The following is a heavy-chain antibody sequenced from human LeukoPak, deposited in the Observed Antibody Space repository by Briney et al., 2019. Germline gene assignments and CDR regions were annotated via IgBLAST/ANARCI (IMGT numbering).Heavy chain of an antibody. CDR3: ARKYYDFWSGYSSFDY. V-gene: IGHV3-7*01. CDR1: GFTFSSYW. Sequence: GGSLRLSCAASGFTFSSYWMSWVRQAPGKGLEWVANIKQDGSEKYYMDSVKGRFTISRDNAKNSLYLQMNSLRAEDTAVYYCARKYYDFWSGYSSFDYWGQGTLVTVSS. CDR2: IKQDGSEK. J-gene: IGHJ4*02. D-gene: IGHD3-3*01.